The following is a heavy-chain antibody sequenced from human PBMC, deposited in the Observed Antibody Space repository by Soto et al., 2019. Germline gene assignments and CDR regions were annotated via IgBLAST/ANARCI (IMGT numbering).Heavy chain of an antibody. J-gene: IGHJ4*01. CDR2: ITSEGDRT. Sequence: EVQLVESGGALVQPGGSLRLSCSVSGFTFSNYAMHWVRQAPGKGLEYVSGITSEGDRTWHADSVKDRFTISRDNSAKTLFLQMSSLRVEDTAIYFCVKGNQLLRYYFEFWGPGTLVTVSS. D-gene: IGHD2-15*01. CDR1: GFTFSNYA. V-gene: IGHV3-64D*06. CDR3: VKGNQLLRYYFEF.